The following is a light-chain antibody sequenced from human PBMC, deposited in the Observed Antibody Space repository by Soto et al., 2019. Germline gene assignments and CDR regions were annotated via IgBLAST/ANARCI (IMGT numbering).Light chain of an antibody. Sequence: QAVVTQPPSVSAAPGQKVTISCSGSSSNIGNKYVSWYQQLPGTAPKLLIYDNNKRPSGIPDRFSGSKSGTSATLGITGLQSGDEADYYCGTWDSSLSAVVFGGGTKLTVL. CDR3: GTWDSSLSAVV. J-gene: IGLJ2*01. CDR2: DNN. V-gene: IGLV1-51*01. CDR1: SSNIGNKY.